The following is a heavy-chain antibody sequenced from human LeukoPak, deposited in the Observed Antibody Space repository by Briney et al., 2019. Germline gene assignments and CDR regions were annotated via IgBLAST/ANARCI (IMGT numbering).Heavy chain of an antibody. CDR1: GYTFTDDY. CDR2: INANSGDT. CDR3: SISAQYSGAWFTGCFDY. Sequence: ASVKVSCKSSGYTFTDDYMHRVRQAPGHGLEWMGWINANSGDTNYAQMFQVRVTMTRDTSINAAYMELSRLRSDDTAVYYCSISAQYSGAWFTGCFDYWGQGTLVTVSS. V-gene: IGHV1-2*02. J-gene: IGHJ4*02. D-gene: IGHD5-18*01.